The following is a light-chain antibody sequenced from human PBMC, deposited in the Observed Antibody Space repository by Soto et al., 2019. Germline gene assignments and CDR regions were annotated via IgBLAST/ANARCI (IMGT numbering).Light chain of an antibody. V-gene: IGLV1-51*01. Sequence: QSVLTQPPSVSAAPGQKVTISCSGSSSNIGSNYVSWYQQVPGTAPKLVIYDKNKRPSGIPDRFSGSESGTSATLGIAGPQTGDEAIYYCGTWDSSLSAVVFGGGTKLTVL. J-gene: IGLJ2*01. CDR3: GTWDSSLSAVV. CDR2: DKN. CDR1: SSNIGSNY.